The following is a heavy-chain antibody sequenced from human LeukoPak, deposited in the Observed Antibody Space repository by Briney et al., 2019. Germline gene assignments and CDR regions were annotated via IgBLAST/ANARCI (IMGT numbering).Heavy chain of an antibody. CDR1: GFTFSNYA. V-gene: IGHV3-23*01. D-gene: IGHD3-16*02. Sequence: PGGSLRLSCAASGFTFSNYAMRWVRQAPGKGLEWVSAISGSGGSTYYADSVKGRFTISRDNSKNTLYLQMNSLRAEDTAVYYCALNGREVPSGAFDIWGQGTMVTVSS. CDR2: ISGSGGST. CDR3: ALNGREVPSGAFDI. J-gene: IGHJ3*02.